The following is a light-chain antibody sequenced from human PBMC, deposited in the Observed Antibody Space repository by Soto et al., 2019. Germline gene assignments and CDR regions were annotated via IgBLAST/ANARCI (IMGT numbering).Light chain of an antibody. V-gene: IGLV2-23*01. Sequence: QSALTQPASVSGSPGQSITISCTGTNSEIGSRNLVAWYQQHPGIAPKLIIYEGSRRPSGISHRFSGSRSGNTASLTISGLRAEDETDYYCCSYANSGSYVFGTGTKVTVL. CDR1: NSEIGSRNL. J-gene: IGLJ1*01. CDR2: EGS. CDR3: CSYANSGSYV.